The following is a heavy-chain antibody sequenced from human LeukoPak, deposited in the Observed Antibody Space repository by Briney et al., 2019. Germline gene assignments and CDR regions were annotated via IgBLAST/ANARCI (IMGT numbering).Heavy chain of an antibody. CDR2: ISAYNGNT. D-gene: IGHD3-3*01. CDR1: GYTFTSYG. V-gene: IGHV1-18*01. J-gene: IGHJ4*02. CDR3: ARDRSYDFWSGYSTPDY. Sequence: ASVKVSCKASGYTFTSYGISWVRQAPGQGLEWMGWISAYNGNTNYAQKLQGRVTMTTDTSTSTAYMELRSLRSDDTAVYYCARDRSYDFWSGYSTPDYWGQGTLVTVSS.